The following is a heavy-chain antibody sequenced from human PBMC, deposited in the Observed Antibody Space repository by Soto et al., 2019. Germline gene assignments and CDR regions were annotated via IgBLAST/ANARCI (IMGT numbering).Heavy chain of an antibody. V-gene: IGHV2-5*02. CDR1: GFSLSTSGVG. D-gene: IGHD2-15*01. CDR2: IYWDDDK. J-gene: IGHJ6*02. CDR3: AYLPCSGGSCSWFSFSGMDV. Sequence: QITLKESGPTLVKPTQTLTLTCTFSGFSLSTSGVGVAWIRQPPGKALEWLALIYWDDDKRYRPSLESRLTITKDSAKNLVVLTMTDMDSVDTATYYCAYLPCSGGSCSWFSFSGMDVWGQGTTVTVSS.